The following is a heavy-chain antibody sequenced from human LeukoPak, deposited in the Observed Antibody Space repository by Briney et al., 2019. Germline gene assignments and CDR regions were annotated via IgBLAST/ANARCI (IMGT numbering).Heavy chain of an antibody. Sequence: GGSLRLSCAASGFVFSTYEMDWVRQAPGKGLEWVSYISSSDGTAYYADSVKGRFTISRDNAKNSLSLQMNSLSAEDTAVYYCVRELVPQSINSGYDSFHIWGQGTMVTVSS. CDR2: ISSSDGTA. V-gene: IGHV3-48*03. D-gene: IGHD5-12*01. CDR3: VRELVPQSINSGYDSFHI. J-gene: IGHJ3*02. CDR1: GFVFSTYE.